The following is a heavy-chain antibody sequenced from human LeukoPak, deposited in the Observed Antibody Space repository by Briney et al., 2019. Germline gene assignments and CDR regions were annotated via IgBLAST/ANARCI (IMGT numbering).Heavy chain of an antibody. J-gene: IGHJ4*02. V-gene: IGHV1-18*01. CDR2: ISAYNGNT. Sequence: ASVKDSCKASGYTFTSYGISWVRQAPGQGLAWMGWISAYNGNTNYAQKLRGRLTMTTDTSTSTACMELRSLRSDDTAVYYCARDSQHQLPLGFDYWGQGTLVTVSS. CDR1: GYTFTSYG. D-gene: IGHD2-2*01. CDR3: ARDSQHQLPLGFDY.